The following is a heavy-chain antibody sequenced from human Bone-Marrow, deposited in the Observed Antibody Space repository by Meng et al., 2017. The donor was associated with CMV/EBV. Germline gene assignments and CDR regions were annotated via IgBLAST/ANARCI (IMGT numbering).Heavy chain of an antibody. D-gene: IGHD2-2*03. Sequence: GSLRLSCAASGFTFSSYGMHWIRQPPGKGLEWIGYIDYSGSTYYNPSLKSRVTISVDTSENQFSLKLSSVTAADTAAYYCARALRLDIVLVPAALNWFDPCGQGTLVTVSS. J-gene: IGHJ5*02. CDR1: GFTFSSYG. CDR3: ARALRLDIVLVPAALNWFDP. V-gene: IGHV4-59*12. CDR2: IDYSGST.